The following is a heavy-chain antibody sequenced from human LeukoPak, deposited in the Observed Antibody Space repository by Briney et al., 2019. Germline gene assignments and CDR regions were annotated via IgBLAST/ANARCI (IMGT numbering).Heavy chain of an antibody. Sequence: GGSLRLSCAASGFTFSYAWMSWVRQASGKGLEWVGRIRSKANSYATAYAASVKGRFTISRDDSKNTAYLQMNSLKTEDTAVYYCTVLYYYGSGSYYDFDYWGQGTLVTVSS. V-gene: IGHV3-73*01. CDR1: GFTFSYAW. J-gene: IGHJ4*02. D-gene: IGHD3-10*01. CDR3: TVLYYYGSGSYYDFDY. CDR2: IRSKANSYAT.